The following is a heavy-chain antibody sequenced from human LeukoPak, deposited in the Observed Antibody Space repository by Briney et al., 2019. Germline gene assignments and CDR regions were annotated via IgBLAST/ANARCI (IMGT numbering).Heavy chain of an antibody. D-gene: IGHD6-19*01. CDR3: ARIGGSVDIGWFFDY. V-gene: IGHV3-30*01. J-gene: IGHJ4*02. CDR2: ISYDGSNK. Sequence: GGSLRLSCAASGFTFSSYAMHWVRQAPGKGLEWVAVISYDGSNKYYADSVKGRFTISRDNSKNTLYLQMNSLRAEDTAVYYCARIGGSVDIGWFFDYWGQGTLVTVSS. CDR1: GFTFSSYA.